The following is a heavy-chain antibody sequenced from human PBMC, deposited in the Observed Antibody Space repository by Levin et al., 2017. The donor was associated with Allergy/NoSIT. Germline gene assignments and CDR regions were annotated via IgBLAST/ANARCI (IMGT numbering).Heavy chain of an antibody. D-gene: IGHD3-3*01. CDR3: ARQNEGRLYYAGMDG. CDR1: GGSISSYY. J-gene: IGHJ6*02. V-gene: IGHV4-4*07. Sequence: SETLSLICTVSGGSISSYYWNWVRQPAGKGLEWIGRIYTSGSANSNPSLKSRVTLSLDTSKKQFSLKLRSVTAADTAIYYCARQNEGRLYYAGMDGWGQGTTVTVSS. CDR2: IYTSGSA.